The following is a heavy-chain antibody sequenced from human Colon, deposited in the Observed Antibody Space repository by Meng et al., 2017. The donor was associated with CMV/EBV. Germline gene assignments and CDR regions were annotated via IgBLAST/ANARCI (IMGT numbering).Heavy chain of an antibody. CDR2: IYPADSDT. Sequence: GESLKISCKGSGFIFRDHWIAWVRQTPDKGLEWMGIIYPADSDTRYSPSFQGHVTISADKSISTAYLQWDSLKVSDSAMYYCTRGGLADFDYWGQGALVTVSS. V-gene: IGHV5-51*01. D-gene: IGHD3-16*01. CDR3: TRGGLADFDY. J-gene: IGHJ4*02. CDR1: GFIFRDHW.